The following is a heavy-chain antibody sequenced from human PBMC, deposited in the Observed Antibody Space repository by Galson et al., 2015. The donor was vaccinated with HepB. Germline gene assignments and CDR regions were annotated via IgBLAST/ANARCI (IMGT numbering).Heavy chain of an antibody. CDR3: ARGGEGSSSGWWFDP. CDR2: IIPIFGTA. V-gene: IGHV1-69*13. D-gene: IGHD6-6*01. CDR1: GGTFSSYA. Sequence: SVKVSCKASGGTFSSYAISWVRQAPGQGLEWMGGIIPIFGTANYAQKFQGRVTITADESTSTSYMELSSLRSEDTAVYYCARGGEGSSSGWWFDPWGQGTLVTVSS. J-gene: IGHJ5*02.